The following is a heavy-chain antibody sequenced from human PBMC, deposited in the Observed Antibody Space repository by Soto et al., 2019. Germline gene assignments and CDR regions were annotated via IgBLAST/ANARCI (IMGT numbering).Heavy chain of an antibody. CDR3: ARDLHYDFWSGYFGYHNWFDP. V-gene: IGHV4-34*01. CDR1: GGSFSGYY. J-gene: IGHJ5*02. D-gene: IGHD3-3*01. CDR2: INHSGST. Sequence: SETLSLTCAVYGGSFSGYYWSWIRQPPGKGLEWIGEINHSGSTNYNPSLKSRVTISVDTSKNQFSLKLSSVTAADTAVYYCARDLHYDFWSGYFGYHNWFDPWGQGTLVTVSS.